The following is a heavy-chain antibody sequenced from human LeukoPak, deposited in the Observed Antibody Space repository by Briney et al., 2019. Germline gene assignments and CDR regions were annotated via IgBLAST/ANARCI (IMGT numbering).Heavy chain of an antibody. J-gene: IGHJ4*02. CDR3: AKAHYDIWAIDY. D-gene: IGHD3-9*01. CDR1: GFTFSSYG. CDR2: ISYDGSDK. Sequence: GGSLRLSCAASGFTFSSYGMHWVRQAPGKGLEWVAVISYDGSDKYYADSVKGRFTISRDNSKNTLYLRMNSLRAEDTAVYYCAKAHYDIWAIDYWGQGTLVTVSS. V-gene: IGHV3-30*18.